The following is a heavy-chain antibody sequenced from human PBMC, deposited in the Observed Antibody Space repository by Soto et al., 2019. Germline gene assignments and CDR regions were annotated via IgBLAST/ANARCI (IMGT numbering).Heavy chain of an antibody. CDR3: ARGGDYYGSGSYYSPYYGMDV. CDR1: GYTFTGYY. Sequence: QVQLVQSGAEVKKPGASVKVSCKASGYTFTGYYMHWVRQAPGQGLEWMGWINPNSGGTNYAQKVQGRVTMTRDTSISAAYMELSRLRSDDTAVYYCARGGDYYGSGSYYSPYYGMDVWGQGTTVTVSS. CDR2: INPNSGGT. V-gene: IGHV1-2*02. D-gene: IGHD3-10*01. J-gene: IGHJ6*02.